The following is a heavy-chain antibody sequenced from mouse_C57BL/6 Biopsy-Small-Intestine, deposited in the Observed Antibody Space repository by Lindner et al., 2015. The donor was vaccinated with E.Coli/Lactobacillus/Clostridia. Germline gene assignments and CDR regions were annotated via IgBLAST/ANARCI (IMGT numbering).Heavy chain of an antibody. CDR2: INTKIGSP. Sequence: VKVSCKASEYTFNTYSINWVRQAPGQGLEWMGWINTKIGSPIYAQAFTGRFCLSPLDTSVSTAYLQISGLKAEDTAVYYCARGARNWNYCGPSEIDYWGQGTLITVSS. V-gene: IGHV9-2-1*01. D-gene: IGHD1-1*02. J-gene: IGHJ4*01. CDR1: EYTFNTYS. CDR3: ARGARNWNYCGPSEIDY.